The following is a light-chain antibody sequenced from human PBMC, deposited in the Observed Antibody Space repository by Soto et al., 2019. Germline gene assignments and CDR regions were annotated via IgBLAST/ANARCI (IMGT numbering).Light chain of an antibody. J-gene: IGLJ3*02. CDR2: RSD. CDR3: ASWDDTLSGVV. CDR1: SSNIGSNF. Sequence: QSALTQPPSTSGTPGQRVTMSCSGSSSNIGSNFVYWYQQFPGMAPKLLIYRSDQRPSGVPDRFSGFKSGTSASLAISGLRSEDEAAYYCASWDDTLSGVVFGGGPKVTVL. V-gene: IGLV1-47*01.